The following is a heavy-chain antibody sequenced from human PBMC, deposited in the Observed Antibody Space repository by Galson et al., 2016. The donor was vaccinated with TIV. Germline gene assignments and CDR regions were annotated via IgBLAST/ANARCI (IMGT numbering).Heavy chain of an antibody. Sequence: PALVKPTQTLTLTCTLSGFSLSRSGVAVGRIRQPPGKALEWLALIYWDDSKHYSPSLRSRLTITKDTSKNHVVLTMTNTDPVDTATYYCATQSPGTGAISYFASWGQGTLVTVSS. CDR3: ATQSPGTGAISYFAS. CDR2: IYWDDSK. V-gene: IGHV2-5*02. CDR1: GFSLSRSGVA. J-gene: IGHJ4*02. D-gene: IGHD7-27*01.